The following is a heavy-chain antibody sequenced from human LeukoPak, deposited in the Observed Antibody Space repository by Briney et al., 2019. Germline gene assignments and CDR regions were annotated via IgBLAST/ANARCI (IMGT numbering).Heavy chain of an antibody. CDR1: GFTFSSYW. D-gene: IGHD1-26*01. CDR3: ARETRWELFDY. CDR2: IKHDGTEE. V-gene: IGHV3-7*04. Sequence: GGSLRLSCAASGFTFSSYWMSWVRQAPGKGLEWVANIKHDGTEEYYVDSVKGRFTLSRDNAKNSLYLQMNSLRAEDTAVYYCARETRWELFDYWGQGILVTVSS. J-gene: IGHJ4*02.